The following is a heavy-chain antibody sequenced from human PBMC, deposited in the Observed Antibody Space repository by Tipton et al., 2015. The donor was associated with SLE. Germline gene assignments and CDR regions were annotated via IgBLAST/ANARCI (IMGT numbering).Heavy chain of an antibody. CDR2: IRSDGNLR. CDR3: AKDRFSSSSGLDI. V-gene: IGHV3-30*02. CDR1: GFSFRTYG. Sequence: SLRLSCTASGFSFRTYGMHWVRQAPGKGLEWVSFIRSDGNLRQYSDSVNGQFTISRDNSQNTLYLQMYSLRPEDTAMYYCAKDRFSSSSGLDIWGQGTLVTVSS. J-gene: IGHJ3*02. D-gene: IGHD6-13*01.